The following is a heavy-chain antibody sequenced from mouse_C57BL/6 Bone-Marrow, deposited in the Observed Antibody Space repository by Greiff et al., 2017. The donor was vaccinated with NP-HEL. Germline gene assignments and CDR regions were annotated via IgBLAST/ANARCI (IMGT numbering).Heavy chain of an antibody. J-gene: IGHJ2*01. Sequence: QVQLQQSGAELARPGASVKLSCKASGYTFTSYGISWVKQRPGHGLEWIGEILPGSGSTNYNEKFKGKATFTADTSSNTAYMQLSSLTTEDSAIYYCARGDYGSSSLFDYWGQGTTLTVSS. V-gene: IGHV1-9*01. CDR2: ILPGSGST. CDR1: GYTFTSYG. CDR3: ARGDYGSSSLFDY. D-gene: IGHD1-1*01.